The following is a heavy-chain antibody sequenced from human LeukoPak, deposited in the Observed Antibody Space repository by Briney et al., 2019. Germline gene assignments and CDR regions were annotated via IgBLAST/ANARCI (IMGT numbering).Heavy chain of an antibody. Sequence: PGGSLRLSCAASGFTFSSYAMHWVRQAPGKGLEWVAFIRFDGSNKFYADSVKGRFTISRDNSKNTLYLQMNSLRAEDTAVYYCARVEASGYDYGAFDYWGQGTLVTVSS. CDR2: IRFDGSNK. CDR1: GFTFSSYA. D-gene: IGHD5-12*01. V-gene: IGHV3-30*02. CDR3: ARVEASGYDYGAFDY. J-gene: IGHJ4*02.